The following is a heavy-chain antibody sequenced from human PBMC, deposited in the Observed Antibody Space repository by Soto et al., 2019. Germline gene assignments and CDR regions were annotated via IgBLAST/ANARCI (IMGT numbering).Heavy chain of an antibody. CDR2: INVGSGNT. Sequence: ASVKVSCKASGYTFTSYAIDWVRQARGQSLEWMGWINVGSGNTNYAQKFQERVTITRDMSTSTAYMELSSLRSEDTAVYYCAADRGVNNYFDYWGEGTLVTVSS. CDR3: AADRGVNNYFDY. V-gene: IGHV1-58*02. D-gene: IGHD2-21*01. J-gene: IGHJ4*02. CDR1: GYTFTSYA.